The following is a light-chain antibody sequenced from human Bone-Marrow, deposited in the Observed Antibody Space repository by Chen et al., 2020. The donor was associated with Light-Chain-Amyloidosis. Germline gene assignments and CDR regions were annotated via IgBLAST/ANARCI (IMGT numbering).Light chain of an antibody. CDR2: DAS. CDR3: QQANGFPYT. V-gene: IGKV3-11*01. J-gene: IGKJ2*01. Sequence: EIVLTQYPATLSLSRGERATLSCRASQTVGGYLAWYQQKPGQVPRLLIYDASIRVTGIPARFSGSGSGTDFTLTISSLQPEDFATYYCQQANGFPYTVGQGTRVEIK. CDR1: QTVGGY.